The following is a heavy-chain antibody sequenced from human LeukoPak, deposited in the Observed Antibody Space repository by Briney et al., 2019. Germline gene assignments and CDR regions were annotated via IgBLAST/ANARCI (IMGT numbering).Heavy chain of an antibody. CDR1: GFTFSSYA. CDR2: ISGSGGST. CDR3: AEQKFDYDVTFFDY. D-gene: IGHD4-17*01. J-gene: IGHJ4*02. Sequence: GSLRLSCAASGFTFSSYAMSWVRQAPGKGLEWVSAISGSGGSTYYADSVKGRFTISRDNSKNTLYLQMNSLRAEDTAVYYCAEQKFDYDVTFFDYWGQGPWSPSPQ. V-gene: IGHV3-23*01.